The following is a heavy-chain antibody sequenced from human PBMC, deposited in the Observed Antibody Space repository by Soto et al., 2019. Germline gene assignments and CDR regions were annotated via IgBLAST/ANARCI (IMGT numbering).Heavy chain of an antibody. J-gene: IGHJ6*03. Sequence: ASVKVSCKASGYAFTGYYRRWVRQAPGQGLERMGWINPNSGGTNYAQKYQGWVNMTRDTSISTDYIETKRLRSDDTAVYYCARALSLPAARQIYYYYYYMDVWGKGTTVTVSS. D-gene: IGHD2-2*01. CDR2: INPNSGGT. CDR3: ARALSLPAARQIYYYYYYMDV. V-gene: IGHV1-2*04. CDR1: GYAFTGYY.